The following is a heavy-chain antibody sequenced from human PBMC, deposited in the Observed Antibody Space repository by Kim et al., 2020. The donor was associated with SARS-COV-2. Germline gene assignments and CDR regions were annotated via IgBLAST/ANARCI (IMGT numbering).Heavy chain of an antibody. Sequence: GGSLRLSCAASGFTFDDYAMHWVRQAPGKGLEWVSGISWNSGSIGYADSVKGRFTISRDNAKNSLYLQMNSLRAEDTALYYCAKAIGPGSVLLWFGGAKTSGNDAFDIWGQGTMVTVSS. CDR2: ISWNSGSI. CDR1: GFTFDDYA. D-gene: IGHD3-10*01. V-gene: IGHV3-9*01. CDR3: AKAIGPGSVLLWFGGAKTSGNDAFDI. J-gene: IGHJ3*02.